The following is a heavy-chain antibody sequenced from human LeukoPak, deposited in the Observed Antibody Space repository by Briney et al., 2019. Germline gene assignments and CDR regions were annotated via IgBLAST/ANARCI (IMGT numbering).Heavy chain of an antibody. CDR2: IDHSGST. CDR3: ARDGPAYTSRWYDYYYGLDV. D-gene: IGHD2-2*01. CDR1: GDSIGSYF. Sequence: KPSETLSLTCTVSGDSIGSYFWSWIRQSPGKGLEWIGHIDHSGSTNYNPSLKSRVTISIDTSKNQFSLKLTSVTSADTAVYYCARDGPAYTSRWYDYYYGLDVWGQGTTVTVSS. J-gene: IGHJ6*02. V-gene: IGHV4-59*01.